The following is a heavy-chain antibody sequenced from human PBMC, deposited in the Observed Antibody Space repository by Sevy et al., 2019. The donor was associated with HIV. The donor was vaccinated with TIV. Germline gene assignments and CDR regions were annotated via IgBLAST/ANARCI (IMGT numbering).Heavy chain of an antibody. CDR2: INPSGGST. Sequence: ASVKVSCKTFGYTFSNHYIHCVRQAPGHGLEWMGVINPSGGSTNYSHRFQGRVTMTRDPSTSTFYMDLSSLRSEDTAVYYCARDRYASGDFDYWGQGTLVTVSS. D-gene: IGHD6-19*01. J-gene: IGHJ4*02. CDR1: GYTFSNHY. CDR3: ARDRYASGDFDY. V-gene: IGHV1-46*01.